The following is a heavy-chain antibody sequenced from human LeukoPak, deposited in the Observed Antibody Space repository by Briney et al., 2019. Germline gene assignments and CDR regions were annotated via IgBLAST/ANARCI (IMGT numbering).Heavy chain of an antibody. Sequence: SETLSLTCTVSGGSISSGSYYWSWIRQPAGKGLEWIGRIYTSGSTNYNPSLESRVTISVDTSKNQFSLKLSSVTAADTAVYYCARVGQQLVNPLAKDYYYYYMDVWGKGTTVTVSS. CDR3: ARVGQQLVNPLAKDYYYYYMDV. D-gene: IGHD6-13*01. V-gene: IGHV4-61*02. CDR1: GGSISSGSYY. J-gene: IGHJ6*03. CDR2: IYTSGST.